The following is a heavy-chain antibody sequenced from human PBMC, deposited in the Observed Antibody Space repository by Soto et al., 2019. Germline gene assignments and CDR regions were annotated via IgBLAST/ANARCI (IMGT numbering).Heavy chain of an antibody. CDR3: AGSVCSGGSCYLEVSYYYYGMDV. J-gene: IGHJ6*02. Sequence: GGSLRLSCAASGFTFSSYAMSWVRQAPGKGLEWVSAISGSGGSTYYADSVKGRFTISRDNSKNTLYLQMNSLRAEDTAVYYCAGSVCSGGSCYLEVSYYYYGMDVWGQGTTVTVSS. D-gene: IGHD2-15*01. CDR2: ISGSGGST. CDR1: GFTFSSYA. V-gene: IGHV3-23*01.